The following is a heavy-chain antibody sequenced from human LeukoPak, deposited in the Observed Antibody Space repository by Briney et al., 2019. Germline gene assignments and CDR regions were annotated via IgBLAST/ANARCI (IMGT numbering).Heavy chain of an antibody. CDR1: GFRFRSYG. CDR3: ARDGVVASTERKEYFQH. Sequence: PGGSLRLSCAASGFRFRSYGMHWVRQAPGKGLEGVAVIWHDGSNKYYADSVKGRFTISRDNSKNTLYLQMNSLSAEDTAVYYCARDGVVASTERKEYFQHWGQGTLVTVSS. J-gene: IGHJ1*01. D-gene: IGHD2-15*01. CDR2: IWHDGSNK. V-gene: IGHV3-33*01.